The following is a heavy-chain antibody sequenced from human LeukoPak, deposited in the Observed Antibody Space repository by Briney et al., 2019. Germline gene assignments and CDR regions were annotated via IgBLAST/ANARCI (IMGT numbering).Heavy chain of an antibody. J-gene: IGHJ3*02. CDR1: GFTFSSYA. D-gene: IGHD3-9*01. CDR3: AKIEGEYYDILTGYFDAFDI. V-gene: IGHV3-23*01. CDR2: ISGSGGST. Sequence: GGSLRLSCAASGFTFSSYAMNWVRQAPGKGLEWVSAISGSGGSTYYADSVKGRFTISRDNSKNTLYLQMNSLRAEDTAVYYCAKIEGEYYDILTGYFDAFDIWGQGTMVTVSS.